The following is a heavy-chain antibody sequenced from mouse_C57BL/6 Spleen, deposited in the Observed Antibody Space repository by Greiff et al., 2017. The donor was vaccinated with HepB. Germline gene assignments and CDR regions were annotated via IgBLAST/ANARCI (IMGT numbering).Heavy chain of an antibody. CDR3: ARREGRLDAMDY. CDR1: GYTFTSYG. D-gene: IGHD3-2*02. CDR2: IYPRSGNT. V-gene: IGHV1-81*01. Sequence: QVQLQQSGAELARPGASVKLSCKASGYTFTSYGISWVKQRTGQGLEWIGEIYPRSGNTYYNEKFKGKATLTADKSSSTAYMELRSLTSEDSAVYFCARREGRLDAMDYWGQGTSVTVSS. J-gene: IGHJ4*01.